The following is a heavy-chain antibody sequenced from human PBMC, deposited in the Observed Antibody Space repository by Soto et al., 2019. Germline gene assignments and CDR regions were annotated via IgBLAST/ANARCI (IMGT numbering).Heavy chain of an antibody. V-gene: IGHV4-31*03. J-gene: IGHJ6*03. CDR1: GGSISSGGYY. CDR2: IYYSGST. CDR3: ARRSSSVVPAAIDYYYYYMDV. D-gene: IGHD2-2*01. Sequence: SETLSLTCTVSGGSISSGGYYWSWIRQHPGKGLEWIGYIYYSGSTYYNPSLKSRVTISVDTSKNQFSLKLSSVTAADTAVYYCARRSSSVVPAAIDYYYYYMDVWGKGTTVTVSS.